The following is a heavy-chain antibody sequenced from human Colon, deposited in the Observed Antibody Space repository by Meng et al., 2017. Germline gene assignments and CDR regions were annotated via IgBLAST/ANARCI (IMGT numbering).Heavy chain of an antibody. CDR3: ASSSGWWRLDS. CDR2: SYHSGST. Sequence: QVQLQESGPGLVKPSGTLSPTCAVSGASISSATWWTWVRQPPGKGLEWIGESYHSGSTNYNPSLSSRATISVDKSKNQFSLQLTSVTAADTAIYYCASSSGWWRLDSWGQGTLVTVSS. J-gene: IGHJ4*02. D-gene: IGHD6-19*01. V-gene: IGHV4-4*02. CDR1: GASISSATW.